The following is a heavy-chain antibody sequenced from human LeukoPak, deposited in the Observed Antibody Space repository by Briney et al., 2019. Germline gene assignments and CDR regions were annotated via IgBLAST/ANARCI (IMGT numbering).Heavy chain of an antibody. CDR3: ARDRVGATTNFDY. CDR2: IYSGGNT. V-gene: IGHV3-53*01. Sequence: GGSLRLSCAASGFTFSSYWMHWVRQAPGKGLEWVAVIYSGGNTYYADSVKGRFTISRDNSKNTLYLQMNSLRAEDTAVYYCARDRVGATTNFDYWGQGTLVTVSS. J-gene: IGHJ4*02. D-gene: IGHD1-26*01. CDR1: GFTFSSYW.